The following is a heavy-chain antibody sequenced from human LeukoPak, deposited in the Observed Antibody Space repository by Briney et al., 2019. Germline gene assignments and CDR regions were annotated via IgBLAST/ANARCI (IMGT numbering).Heavy chain of an antibody. Sequence: PGGSLRLSCAAYGLTFNIYDMHWVRQAPGKGLEWVSVISAGGGTKDYADSVKGRFSISRDNSKNTLFLQMNSLRAEDSAIYYYAKDQEGYHRPIDYWGQGTLVTVSS. D-gene: IGHD5-24*01. CDR2: ISAGGGTK. V-gene: IGHV3-23*01. CDR3: AKDQEGYHRPIDY. CDR1: GLTFNIYD. J-gene: IGHJ4*02.